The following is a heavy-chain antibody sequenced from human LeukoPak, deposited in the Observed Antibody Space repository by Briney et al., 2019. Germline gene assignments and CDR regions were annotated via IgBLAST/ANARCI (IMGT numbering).Heavy chain of an antibody. CDR2: ISVSGGGT. V-gene: IGHV3-23*01. CDR1: GITLTNYA. CDR3: AKRGVVIRVILVGFHKEAYYFDS. J-gene: IGHJ4*02. D-gene: IGHD3-22*01. Sequence: GGSLRLSCAVSGITLTNYAMSWIRQAPGQGQELVAGISVSGGGTTYADSVKGRFTISRDNSKNTLYLQMNNLRVDDTAVYFCAKRGVVIRVILVGFHKEAYYFDSWGQGALVTVSS.